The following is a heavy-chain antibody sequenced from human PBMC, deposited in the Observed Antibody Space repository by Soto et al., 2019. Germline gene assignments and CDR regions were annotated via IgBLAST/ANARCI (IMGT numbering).Heavy chain of an antibody. CDR1: GFTFSSYS. CDR2: ISSSSSYI. J-gene: IGHJ4*02. V-gene: IGHV3-21*01. CDR3: ASLSSSISDLDY. Sequence: SGGSLRLSCAASGFTFSSYSMNWVRQAPGKGLEWVSSISSSSSYIYYADSVKGRFTISRDNAKNSLYLQMNSLRAEDTAVYYCASLSSSISDLDYWGQGTLVTVSS. D-gene: IGHD6-6*01.